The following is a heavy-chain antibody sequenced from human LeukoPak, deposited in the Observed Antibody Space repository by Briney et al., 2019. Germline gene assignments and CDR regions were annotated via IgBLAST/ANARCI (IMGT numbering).Heavy chain of an antibody. V-gene: IGHV3-30-3*01. CDR3: ARVRGCSGTSCYPGTMVQRPLDY. CDR1: GFTFSSYA. Sequence: PGGSLRLSCAASGFTFSSYAMHWVRQAPGKGLEWVAVISYDGSNKYYADSVKGRFTISRDNSKNTLYLQMNSLRAEDTAVYYCARVRGCSGTSCYPGTMVQRPLDYWGQGTLVTVSS. D-gene: IGHD2-2*01. CDR2: ISYDGSNK. J-gene: IGHJ4*02.